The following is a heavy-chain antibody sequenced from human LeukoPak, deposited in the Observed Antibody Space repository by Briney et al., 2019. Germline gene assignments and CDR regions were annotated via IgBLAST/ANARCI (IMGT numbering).Heavy chain of an antibody. CDR2: IYTSGST. V-gene: IGHV4-4*07. CDR3: AREETYYDFWSGSPYAFDI. Sequence: SETLSLTCTVSGGSISSYYWSWIRQPAGKGPEWIGRIYTSGSTNYNPSLKSRVTISVDTSKNQFSLKLSSVTAADTAVYYCAREETYYDFWSGSPYAFDIWGQGTMVTVSS. J-gene: IGHJ3*02. D-gene: IGHD3-3*01. CDR1: GGSISSYY.